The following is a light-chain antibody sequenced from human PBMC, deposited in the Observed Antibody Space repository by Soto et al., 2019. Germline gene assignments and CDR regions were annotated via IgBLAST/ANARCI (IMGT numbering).Light chain of an antibody. J-gene: IGKJ2*01. Sequence: DIQMTQSPFSLSASVGDRVTITCRASQSISDNVNWYQQKPGKAPELLIFAASTLQSGVPSRFRGSGSGTDFTLAISSLQPEDFATYHCQQSYSGPFTFGQGTKLQIK. V-gene: IGKV1-39*01. CDR3: QQSYSGPFT. CDR2: AAS. CDR1: QSISDN.